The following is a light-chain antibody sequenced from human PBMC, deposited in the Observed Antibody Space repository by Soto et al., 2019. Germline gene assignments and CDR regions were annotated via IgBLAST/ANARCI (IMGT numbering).Light chain of an antibody. CDR1: KLGHKY. CDR2: QDN. CDR3: QAWDSSTVV. V-gene: IGLV3-1*01. Sequence: SYELTQPPSVSVSPGQTASITCSGDKLGHKYAFWYQQRPGQSPVLVIYQDNKRPSGIPERFSGSNSGNTATLTISGTQAMDEADYYCQAWDSSTVVFGGGTKLTVL. J-gene: IGLJ2*01.